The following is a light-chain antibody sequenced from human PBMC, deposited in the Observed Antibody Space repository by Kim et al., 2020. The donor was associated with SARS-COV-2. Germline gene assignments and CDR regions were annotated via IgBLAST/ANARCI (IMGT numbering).Light chain of an antibody. V-gene: IGKV1D-16*01. CDR2: AAS. J-gene: IGKJ5*01. CDR1: QGIGSR. Sequence: DIQMTQSPPSLSASVGDRVTITCRASQGIGSRLVWYQQKPEKAPKSLIYAASTLQSGVPSRFSGSGSGSDFTLTITSLQPEDSATYYCQQYKDYPIAFGQGTRLEIK. CDR3: QQYKDYPIA.